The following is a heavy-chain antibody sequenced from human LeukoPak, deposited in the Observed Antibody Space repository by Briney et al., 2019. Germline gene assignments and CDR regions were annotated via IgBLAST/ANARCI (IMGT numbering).Heavy chain of an antibody. Sequence: GGSLRLSCAASGFTDSSNYMSWVRQAPGKGLEWVSAISGSGGSTYYADSVKGRFTISRDNSKNTLYLQMNSLRAEDTAVYYCAKGERSYYYDSSGYYYDYWGQGTLVTVSS. V-gene: IGHV3-23*01. J-gene: IGHJ4*02. CDR3: AKGERSYYYDSSGYYYDY. D-gene: IGHD3-22*01. CDR1: GFTDSSNY. CDR2: ISGSGGST.